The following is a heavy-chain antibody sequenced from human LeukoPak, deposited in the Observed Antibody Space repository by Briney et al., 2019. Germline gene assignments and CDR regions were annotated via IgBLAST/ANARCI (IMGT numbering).Heavy chain of an antibody. CDR3: ARGHTAVTRHFDF. CDR2: ISSGSSAI. Sequence: GGSLRLSCEASGFTFTTYSMTWVRQAPGKGLEWVSIISSGSSAIFSADALKGRFTISRDDAKNLLYLDMNNLRAEDTAVYYCARGHTAVTRHFDFWGQGTLVTVSS. V-gene: IGHV3-21*01. J-gene: IGHJ4*02. D-gene: IGHD4-17*01. CDR1: GFTFTTYS.